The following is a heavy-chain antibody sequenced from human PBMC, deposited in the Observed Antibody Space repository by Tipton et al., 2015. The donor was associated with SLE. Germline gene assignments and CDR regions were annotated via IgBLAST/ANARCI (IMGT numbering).Heavy chain of an antibody. CDR1: GGSFSGYY. CDR3: ARVRPPLSIFGVVKGTDYYYMDV. J-gene: IGHJ6*03. D-gene: IGHD3-3*01. CDR2: INHSGST. Sequence: TLSLTCAVYGGSFSGYYWSWIRQPPGKGLEWIEEINHSGSTNYNPSLKSRVTISVDTSKNQFSLKLSSVTAADTAVYYCARVRPPLSIFGVVKGTDYYYMDVWGKGTTVTVSS. V-gene: IGHV4-34*01.